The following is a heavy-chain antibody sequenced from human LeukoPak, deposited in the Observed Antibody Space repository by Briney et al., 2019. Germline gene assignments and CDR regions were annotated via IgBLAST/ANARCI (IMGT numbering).Heavy chain of an antibody. CDR2: ISSSGSTI. CDR1: GFTFSSYE. CDR3: ARGAADDLYYMDV. Sequence: TGGSLRLSCAASGFTFSSYEMNWVRQAPGKGLEWVSYISSSGSTIYYADSVKGRFTMSRDNAKNSLYLQMNSLRAEDTALYYCARGAADDLYYMDVWGKGTTVTVSS. V-gene: IGHV3-48*03. D-gene: IGHD3/OR15-3a*01. J-gene: IGHJ6*03.